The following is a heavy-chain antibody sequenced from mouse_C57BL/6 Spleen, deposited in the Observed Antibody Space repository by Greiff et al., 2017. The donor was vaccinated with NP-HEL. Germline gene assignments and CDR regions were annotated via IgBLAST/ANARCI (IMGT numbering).Heavy chain of an antibody. CDR3: ARGSSTVVATDWYFDV. D-gene: IGHD1-1*01. J-gene: IGHJ1*03. V-gene: IGHV1-76*01. CDR1: GYTFTDYY. Sequence: VQLQQSGAELVRPGASVKLSCKASGYTFTDYYINWVKQRPGQGLEWIARIYPGSGNTYYNEKFKGKATLTAEKSSSTAYMQLSSLTSEDSAVYFCARGSSTVVATDWYFDVWGTGTTVTVSS. CDR2: IYPGSGNT.